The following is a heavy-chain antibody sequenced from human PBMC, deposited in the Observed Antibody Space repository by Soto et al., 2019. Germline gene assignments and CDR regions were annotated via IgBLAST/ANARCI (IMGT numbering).Heavy chain of an antibody. J-gene: IGHJ5*02. CDR2: MSSDGSIK. D-gene: IGHD2-15*01. CDR1: GFTFSSHG. CDR3: AKRGFCSGSQCYRHHFDH. V-gene: IGHV3-30*18. Sequence: QVQLVESGGGVVQPGRSLRLSCAAFGFTFSSHGMHWVRQTPGKGLEWVALMSSDGSIKNYADSVKDRFTISRDNSKNTLYLQMNSLRVEDTAVYYCAKRGFCSGSQCYRHHFDHWGQGTLVTVAS.